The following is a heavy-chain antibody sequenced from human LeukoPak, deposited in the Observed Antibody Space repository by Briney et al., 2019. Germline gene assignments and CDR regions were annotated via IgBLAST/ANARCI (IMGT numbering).Heavy chain of an antibody. CDR1: GFTFSSYS. Sequence: GGSLRLSCAASGFTFSSYSMSWVRQAPGKGLEWVSAISGSGGGTYYADSVKGRFTISRDNSKNTLYLQMNSLRAEDTAVYHCAKCVYYDSSGYYYWRRTELERCGWFDPWGQGTLVTVSS. CDR3: AKCVYYDSSGYYYWRRTELERCGWFDP. J-gene: IGHJ5*02. V-gene: IGHV3-23*01. D-gene: IGHD3-22*01. CDR2: ISGSGGGT.